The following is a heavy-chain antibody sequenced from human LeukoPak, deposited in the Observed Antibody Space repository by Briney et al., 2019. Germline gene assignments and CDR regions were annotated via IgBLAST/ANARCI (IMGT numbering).Heavy chain of an antibody. Sequence: GASVKVSCKASGYTFTSYGISWVRQAPGQGLEWMGWISAYNGNTNYAQKLQGRVTMTTDTSTSTAYMELRSLRSDDTAVYYCAGDLKDGPPGDYGDYVTTQDYYYYYMDVWGKGTTVTVSS. V-gene: IGHV1-18*01. CDR3: AGDLKDGPPGDYGDYVTTQDYYYYYMDV. D-gene: IGHD4-17*01. CDR1: GYTFTSYG. J-gene: IGHJ6*03. CDR2: ISAYNGNT.